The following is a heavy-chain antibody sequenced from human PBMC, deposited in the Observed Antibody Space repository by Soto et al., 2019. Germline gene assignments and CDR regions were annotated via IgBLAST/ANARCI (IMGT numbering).Heavy chain of an antibody. CDR2: ISYDGSNK. D-gene: IGHD2-15*01. Sequence: GGSLRLSCAASGITFSSYAMHWVRQAPGKGLEWVAVISYDGSNKYYADSVKGRFTISRDNSKNTLYLQMNSLRAEDTAVYYCARDQDIVVVVDANPLYYWGQGTLVTVSS. CDR1: GITFSSYA. CDR3: ARDQDIVVVVDANPLYY. J-gene: IGHJ4*02. V-gene: IGHV3-30-3*01.